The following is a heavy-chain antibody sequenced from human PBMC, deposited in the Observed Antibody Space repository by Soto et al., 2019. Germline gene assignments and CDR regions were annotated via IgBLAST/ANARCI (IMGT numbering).Heavy chain of an antibody. V-gene: IGHV3-23*01. Sequence: GGSLRLSCEASGFTLRNYAMTWIRQAPGKGLEWVSLISANDVGTYYAESVKTRFAISTDQSRNTVYLQMDSLRADDTAIYYCAKAKNDYNWDNRPPFDYWGQGTLVTVSS. CDR1: GFTLRNYA. D-gene: IGHD1-20*01. CDR3: AKAKNDYNWDNRPPFDY. CDR2: ISANDVGT. J-gene: IGHJ4*02.